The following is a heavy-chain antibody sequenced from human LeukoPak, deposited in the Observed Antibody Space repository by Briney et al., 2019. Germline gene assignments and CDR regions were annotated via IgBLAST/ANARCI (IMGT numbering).Heavy chain of an antibody. V-gene: IGHV7-4-1*02. CDR2: INTNTGNP. D-gene: IGHD2-15*01. CDR3: ARSEAVVAATSYYYYMDV. CDR1: GYTFISYS. Sequence: ASVKVSCKASGYTFISYSMNWVRQAPGQGLEWMGWINTNTGNPTYAQGFTGRFVFSLDTSVSTAYLQISSLKAEDTAVYYCARSEAVVAATSYYYYMDVWGKGTTVTVSS. J-gene: IGHJ6*03.